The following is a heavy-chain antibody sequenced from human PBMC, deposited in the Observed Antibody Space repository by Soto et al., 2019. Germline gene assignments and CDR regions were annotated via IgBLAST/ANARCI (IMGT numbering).Heavy chain of an antibody. CDR2: IYPGDSAT. Sequence: GESLKISCKGSGYSFTSYWIGWVRQMPGKGLEWMGIIYPGDSATRYSPSFQGQVTISADKSISTAYLQWSSLKASDTAMYYGARAGHYYDSSGYYYFDYWGQGTLVTVSS. D-gene: IGHD3-22*01. V-gene: IGHV5-51*01. J-gene: IGHJ4*02. CDR1: GYSFTSYW. CDR3: ARAGHYYDSSGYYYFDY.